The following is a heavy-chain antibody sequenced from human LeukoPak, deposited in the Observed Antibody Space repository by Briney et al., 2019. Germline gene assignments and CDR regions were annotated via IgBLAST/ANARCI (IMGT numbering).Heavy chain of an antibody. J-gene: IGHJ5*02. CDR3: ARHASVSGYYRRGSWFDP. V-gene: IGHV3-30*02. CDR1: GSTFSNYG. CDR2: IRYDGSNK. D-gene: IGHD3-3*01. Sequence: GGSLRLFCAASGSTFSNYGMHWVRQAPGKGLEWVAFIRYDGSNKYYADSVKGRFTISRDNSKNTLYLQMNSLGVEGTAVYYCARHASVSGYYRRGSWFDPWGQGTLVTVSS.